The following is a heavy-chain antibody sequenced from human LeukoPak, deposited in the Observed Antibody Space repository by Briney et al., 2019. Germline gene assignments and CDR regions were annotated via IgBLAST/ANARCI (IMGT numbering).Heavy chain of an antibody. CDR3: AKDGSGYSSSWHTTYFDY. D-gene: IGHD6-13*01. V-gene: IGHV3-30*02. Sequence: GGSLRLSCAASGFTFSSYGMHWVRQAPGKGLEWVAFIRYDGSNKYYADPVKGRFTISRDNSKNTLYLQMNSLRAEDTAVYYCAKDGSGYSSSWHTTYFDYWGQGTLVTVSS. CDR1: GFTFSSYG. CDR2: IRYDGSNK. J-gene: IGHJ4*02.